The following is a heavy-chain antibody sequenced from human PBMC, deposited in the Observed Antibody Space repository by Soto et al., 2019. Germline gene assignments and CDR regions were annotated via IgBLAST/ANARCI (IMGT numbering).Heavy chain of an antibody. V-gene: IGHV4-31*03. CDR1: GGSISSGYYY. CDR3: ARGEASMVRGVSNWFDP. CDR2: MYYSGST. D-gene: IGHD3-10*01. Sequence: QVQLQESGPGPVKPSQTLSLTCTVSGGSISSGYYYWTWIRQHPGKGLEWIGYMYYSGSTYYNPSLKSRVTISEDTSKNQFSLKLSSVTAADTAVYYCARGEASMVRGVSNWFDPWGQGTLVTVSS. J-gene: IGHJ5*02.